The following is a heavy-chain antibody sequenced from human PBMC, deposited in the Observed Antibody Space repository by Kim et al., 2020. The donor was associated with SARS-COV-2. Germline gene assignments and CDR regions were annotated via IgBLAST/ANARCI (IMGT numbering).Heavy chain of an antibody. Sequence: SETLSLTCTVSGGSISSGGYYWSWIRQHPGKGLEWIGYIYYSGSTYYNPSLKSRVTISVDTSKNQFSLKLSSVTAADTAVYYCARDGGFDYGDSQPWGQGTLVTVSS. V-gene: IGHV4-31*03. CDR3: ARDGGFDYGDSQP. D-gene: IGHD4-17*01. J-gene: IGHJ5*02. CDR1: GGSISSGGYY. CDR2: IYYSGST.